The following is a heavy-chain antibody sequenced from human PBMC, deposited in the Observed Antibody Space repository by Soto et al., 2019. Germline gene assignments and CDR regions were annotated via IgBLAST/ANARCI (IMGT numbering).Heavy chain of an antibody. D-gene: IGHD6-13*01. CDR3: ARGGIAAPRAGLDYYYGMDV. J-gene: IGHJ6*02. CDR2: ISYDGYNK. CDR1: GFTFSSYA. Sequence: HVQLVESGGGVVQPGRSLRLSCAASGFTFSSYAMHWVRQAPGKGLEWVAVISYDGYNKYYVDSVKGRFTLSRDNSKNTLYLQMNSLTTEDTAVYYCARGGIAAPRAGLDYYYGMDVWGQGTTVTVS. V-gene: IGHV3-30-3*01.